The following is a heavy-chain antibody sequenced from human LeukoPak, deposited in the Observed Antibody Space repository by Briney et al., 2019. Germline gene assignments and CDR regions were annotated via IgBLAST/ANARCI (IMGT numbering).Heavy chain of an antibody. D-gene: IGHD6-19*01. V-gene: IGHV1-2*02. CDR2: INPNSGGT. J-gene: IGHJ4*02. CDR1: GYTLTNYY. CDR3: ARDSAVAGTH. Sequence: ASVKVSCKASGYTLTNYYMHWVRQAPGQGLEWMGWINPNSGGTNYAQKFQGRVTMTRDTSISTAYMELSRLRSDDTAVFYCARDSAVAGTHWGQGTLVTVSS.